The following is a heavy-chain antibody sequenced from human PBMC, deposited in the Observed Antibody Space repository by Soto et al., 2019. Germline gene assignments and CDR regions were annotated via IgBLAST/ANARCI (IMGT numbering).Heavy chain of an antibody. CDR3: ARGGGQQEEYYYYGTDV. Sequence: QAGGSLRLSCASSRFTFSSYDIHWVRQATGQGLERVSAIGTAGDPYYPGSVKGRFTISRENAKNSLYLQMNSLRAGVTAVYYCARGGGQQEEYYYYGTDVLGQGTTVTVSS. CDR1: RFTFSSYD. V-gene: IGHV3-13*05. J-gene: IGHJ6*02. CDR2: IGTAGDP. D-gene: IGHD6-13*01.